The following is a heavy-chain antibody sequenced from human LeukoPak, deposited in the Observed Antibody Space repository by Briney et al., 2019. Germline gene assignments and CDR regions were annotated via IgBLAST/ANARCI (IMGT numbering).Heavy chain of an antibody. J-gene: IGHJ4*02. Sequence: GGFLRLSCAASGFTFSSYWMNWVREAPGKGLEWVSSISHTSLNIYYADSVKGRFTISRDNTKNTLYLQMSSLRAEDTAIYYCTYSGGTFPYYFDYWGQGTLVTVSS. D-gene: IGHD2-21*01. V-gene: IGHV3-21*06. CDR2: ISHTSLNI. CDR1: GFTFSSYW. CDR3: TYSGGTFPYYFDY.